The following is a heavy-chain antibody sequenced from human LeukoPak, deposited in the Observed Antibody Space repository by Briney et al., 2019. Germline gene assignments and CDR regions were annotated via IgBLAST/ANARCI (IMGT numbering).Heavy chain of an antibody. Sequence: PGGSLRLSCAASGFTFSNYGMHWVRQAPGKGLEWVAFIRYDGSNKYYADSVKGRFTISRDNSKNTLYLQMNSLRAEDTAVYYCASSYYDFWSGYYPREDYYYYMDVWGKGTTVTVSS. J-gene: IGHJ6*03. CDR3: ASSYYDFWSGYYPREDYYYYMDV. CDR2: IRYDGSNK. CDR1: GFTFSNYG. D-gene: IGHD3-3*01. V-gene: IGHV3-30*02.